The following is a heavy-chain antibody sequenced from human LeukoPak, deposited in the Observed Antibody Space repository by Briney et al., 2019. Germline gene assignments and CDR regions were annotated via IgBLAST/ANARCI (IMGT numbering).Heavy chain of an antibody. Sequence: PSETLSLTCTVSGDSISSYYWSWIRQPPGKGLEWIGYIYYSGSTNYNPSLKSRVTISVDTSKNQFSLKLSSVTAADTAVYYCARSGTKYSSSWYNFDYWGQGTLVTVSS. V-gene: IGHV4-59*08. CDR1: GDSISSYY. J-gene: IGHJ4*02. CDR2: IYYSGST. CDR3: ARSGTKYSSSWYNFDY. D-gene: IGHD6-13*01.